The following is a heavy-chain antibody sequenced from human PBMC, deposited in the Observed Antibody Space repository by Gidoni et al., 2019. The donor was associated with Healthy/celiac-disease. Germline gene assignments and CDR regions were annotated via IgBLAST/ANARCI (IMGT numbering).Heavy chain of an antibody. D-gene: IGHD3-10*01. CDR2: ISYDGSNK. V-gene: IGHV3-30*18. CDR1: GLTFSSYG. Sequence: QVQLVESGGGVGQPQRSLRLSCAASGLTFSSYGMHCVRQATGKGLEWVAVISYDGSNKYYADSVKGRFTISRDNSKNTLYLQMNSLRAEDTAVYYCAKDMVRGVIDYWGQGTLVTVSS. J-gene: IGHJ4*02. CDR3: AKDMVRGVIDY.